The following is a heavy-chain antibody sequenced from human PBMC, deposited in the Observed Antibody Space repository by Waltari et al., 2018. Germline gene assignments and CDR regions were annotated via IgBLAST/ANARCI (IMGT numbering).Heavy chain of an antibody. Sequence: QMQLVQSGPEVKKPGTSVKVSCKASGFTFTSSAMQWVRQARGQRLAWIGLIVVGSGNTNSSQKFQERVTITRDMSTSTAYMELSSLRSEDTAVYYCAAGITIAYRGFDPWGQGTLVTVSS. CDR1: GFTFTSSA. CDR3: AAGITIAYRGFDP. J-gene: IGHJ5*02. CDR2: IVVGSGNT. D-gene: IGHD3-3*01. V-gene: IGHV1-58*02.